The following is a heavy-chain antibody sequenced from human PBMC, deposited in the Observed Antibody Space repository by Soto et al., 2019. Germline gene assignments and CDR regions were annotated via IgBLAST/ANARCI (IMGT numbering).Heavy chain of an antibody. Sequence: PSETLSLTCTVSGGSISSYYWSWIRQPPGKGLEWIGYIYYSGSTNYNPSLKSRVTISVDTSKNQFSLKLSSVTAADTAVYYCARLDGDYGSGLFDYWGQGTLVTVS. CDR1: GGSISSYY. J-gene: IGHJ4*02. V-gene: IGHV4-59*08. D-gene: IGHD4-17*01. CDR2: IYYSGST. CDR3: ARLDGDYGSGLFDY.